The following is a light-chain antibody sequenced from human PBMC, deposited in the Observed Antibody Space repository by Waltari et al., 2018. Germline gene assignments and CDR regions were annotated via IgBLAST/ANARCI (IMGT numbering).Light chain of an antibody. V-gene: IGLV2-14*01. CDR2: EVT. Sequence: QSALTQPASVSGSPGQSITISCTGTSSDIGGHNYVSLYQQHPGNDPKLVIVEVTTLPSGFSNRFSGSKYGHTASLTISGLPAEDEADYYCTSYTTSVTWVFGGGTKVTVL. CDR3: TSYTTSVTWV. J-gene: IGLJ3*02. CDR1: SSDIGGHNY.